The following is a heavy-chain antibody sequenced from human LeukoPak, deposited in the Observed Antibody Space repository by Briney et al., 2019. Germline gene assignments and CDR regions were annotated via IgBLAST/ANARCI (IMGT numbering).Heavy chain of an antibody. CDR2: INGYGSDT. Sequence: PGGSLRLSCAASGFTFSGYWMHWARQSPGKGLVWVSCINGYGSDTRYADSVKGRFTISRDNAKNTLYLQMNSLRVEDTAVYYCARDPRNKGFDPWGQGTLVTVSS. CDR1: GFTFSGYW. V-gene: IGHV3-74*01. CDR3: ARDPRNKGFDP. D-gene: IGHD1/OR15-1a*01. J-gene: IGHJ5*02.